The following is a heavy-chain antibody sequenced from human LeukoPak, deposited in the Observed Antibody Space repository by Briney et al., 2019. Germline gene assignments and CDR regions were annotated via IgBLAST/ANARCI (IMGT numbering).Heavy chain of an antibody. V-gene: IGHV4-34*01. CDR1: GGSFSGYY. D-gene: IGHD3-10*01. Sequence: PSETLSLTCAVYGGSFSGYYWSWIRQPPGKGLEWIGEINHSGSTNYNPSPKSRVTISVDTSKNQFSLKLSSGTAADTAEDYWARTSMVRGTYYMDVWGKGTTVTVSS. CDR3: ARTSMVRGTYYMDV. J-gene: IGHJ6*03. CDR2: INHSGST.